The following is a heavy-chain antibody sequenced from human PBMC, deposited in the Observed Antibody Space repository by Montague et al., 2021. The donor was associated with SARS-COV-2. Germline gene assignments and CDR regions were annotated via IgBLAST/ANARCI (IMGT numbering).Heavy chain of an antibody. J-gene: IGHJ4*01. CDR1: GGSASGSY. CDR3: ARGLGYTSMFRFFDY. D-gene: IGHD2-2*02. V-gene: IGHV4-59*02. Sequence: SETLSLTCAISGGSASGSYWAWIRHPPGKGLEWIGYMYYTGTSTYNPSLTSRVSMSIATSKNHFPLNLTSVAAADTGVYYCARGLGYTSMFRFFDYWGHGAQVTVSS. CDR2: MYYTGTS.